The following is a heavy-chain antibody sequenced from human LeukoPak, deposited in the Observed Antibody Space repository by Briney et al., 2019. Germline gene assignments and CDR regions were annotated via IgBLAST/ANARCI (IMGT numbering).Heavy chain of an antibody. Sequence: SETLSLTCTVSGGSISSSSYYWGWIRQPPGKGLEWIGSIYYSGSTYYNPSLKSRVTISVDTSKNQFSLKLSSVTAADTAVYYCARTLLGPMVFFMDVWGQGTTVTVSS. J-gene: IGHJ6*02. CDR3: ARTLLGPMVFFMDV. CDR2: IYYSGST. D-gene: IGHD3-10*01. CDR1: GGSISSSSYY. V-gene: IGHV4-39*01.